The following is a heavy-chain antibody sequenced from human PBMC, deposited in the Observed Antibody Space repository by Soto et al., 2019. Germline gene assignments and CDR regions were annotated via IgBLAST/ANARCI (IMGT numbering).Heavy chain of an antibody. CDR1: GGSISSSSYY. V-gene: IGHV4-39*01. D-gene: IGHD4-17*01. J-gene: IGHJ5*02. Sequence: SETLSLTCTVSGGSISSSSYYWGWIRQPPGKGLEWIGSIYYSGSTYYNPSLKSRVTISVDTSKNQFSLKLSSVTAADTAVYYCAHDYGENWFDPWGQGTLVTVSS. CDR2: IYYSGST. CDR3: AHDYGENWFDP.